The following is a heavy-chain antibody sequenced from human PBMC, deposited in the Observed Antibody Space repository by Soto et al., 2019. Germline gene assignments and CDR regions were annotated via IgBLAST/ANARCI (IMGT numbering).Heavy chain of an antibody. CDR1: GGSINNNGYF. CDR2: IYNSGST. J-gene: IGHJ4*02. Sequence: SETLSLTCTVSGGSINNNGYFWSWIRQPPGSGLEWIGHIYNSGSTHSNPSLKSRLTISVDTSKNQFSLKLSSVTAADTAVYYCARGPSGDKVDYWGQGTLVTVSS. D-gene: IGHD1-26*01. CDR3: ARGPSGDKVDY. V-gene: IGHV4-30-4*01.